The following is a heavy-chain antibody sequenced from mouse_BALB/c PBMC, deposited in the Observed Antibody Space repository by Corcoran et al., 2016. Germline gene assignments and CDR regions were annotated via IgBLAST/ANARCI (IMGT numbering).Heavy chain of an antibody. D-gene: IGHD2-1*01. J-gene: IGHJ1*01. CDR2: ISYDGSN. V-gene: IGHV3-6*02. Sequence: DVQLQESGPGLVKPSQSLSLTCSVTGYSITSGYYWNWIRQFPGNKLEWMGYISYDGSNNYNPSLKNRISITRDTSRKQFFLKVNSVTTEYTATYYCANGNYWYVDVWGAGTTVTVSS. CDR1: GYSITSGYY. CDR3: ANGNYWYVDV.